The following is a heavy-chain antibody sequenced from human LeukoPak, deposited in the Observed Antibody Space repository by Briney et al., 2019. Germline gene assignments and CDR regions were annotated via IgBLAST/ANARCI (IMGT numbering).Heavy chain of an antibody. J-gene: IGHJ4*02. CDR1: GSTLTEIS. Sequence: ASVKVSCKVSGSTLTEISIDWVRQAPGKGLECMGTFGPQVGETIHAQKLQGRLKMAADTSTDTAYMEMTSLQSEDTAVYYCATGAMVYEYWGQGTLVTVSS. CDR3: ATGAMVYEY. CDR2: FGPQVGET. V-gene: IGHV1-24*01. D-gene: IGHD3-10*01.